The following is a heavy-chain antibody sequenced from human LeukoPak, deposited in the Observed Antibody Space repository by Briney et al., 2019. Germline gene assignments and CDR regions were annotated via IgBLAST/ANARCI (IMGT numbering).Heavy chain of an antibody. CDR2: ISGSGGST. Sequence: GGSLRLSCSASGFTFSSCVMSWVRQAPGKGLEWVSAISGSGGSTYYADSVKGRFTISRDNSKNTLYLQMNSLRADDTAIYYCARNQQLGGHSYYYYGMDVWGQGTTVTVSS. CDR3: ARNQQLGGHSYYYYGMDV. D-gene: IGHD3-16*01. V-gene: IGHV3-23*01. J-gene: IGHJ6*02. CDR1: GFTFSSCV.